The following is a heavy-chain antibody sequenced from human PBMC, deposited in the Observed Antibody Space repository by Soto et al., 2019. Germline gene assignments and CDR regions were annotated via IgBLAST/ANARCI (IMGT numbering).Heavy chain of an antibody. J-gene: IGHJ6*02. D-gene: IGHD6-13*01. Sequence: GGSLRLSCAASGFTVSSNYMSWVRQAPGKGLEWVSVIYSGGSTYYADSVKGRFTISRDNSKNTLYLQMNSLRAEDTAVYYCAREKKQQLVHYYYGMDVWGQGTTVTVSS. V-gene: IGHV3-53*01. CDR3: AREKKQQLVHYYYGMDV. CDR2: IYSGGST. CDR1: GFTVSSNY.